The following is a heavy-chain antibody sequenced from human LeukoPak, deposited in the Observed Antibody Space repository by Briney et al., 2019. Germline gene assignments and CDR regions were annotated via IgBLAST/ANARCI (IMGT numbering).Heavy chain of an antibody. Sequence: GGSLRLSCAASGFTFSTYAMSWVRQAPGKGLEWVSVISGGGGSTYYADSVKGRFTISTDNSKNTLYLQMNSLRAEDTAVYYCAKEDGYCTGTSCYPIFDYWGQGTLDTVSS. CDR1: GFTFSTYA. J-gene: IGHJ4*02. CDR3: AKEDGYCTGTSCYPIFDY. D-gene: IGHD2-2*01. CDR2: ISGGGGST. V-gene: IGHV3-23*01.